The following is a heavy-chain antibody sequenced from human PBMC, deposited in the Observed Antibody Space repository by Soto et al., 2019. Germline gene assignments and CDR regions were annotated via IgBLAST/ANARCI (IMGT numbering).Heavy chain of an antibody. Sequence: GGSLRLSCSASGFTFSSFGMHWVRQAPGKGLEYVSAITNNGGSTYYADPVKGRFTISRDNSKNTLYLQMSSPGTEDTAVYYCVKDRGAAIKNVGMDVWGQGTTVTVSS. D-gene: IGHD2-15*01. CDR3: VKDRGAAIKNVGMDV. J-gene: IGHJ6*02. V-gene: IGHV3-64D*08. CDR1: GFTFSSFG. CDR2: ITNNGGST.